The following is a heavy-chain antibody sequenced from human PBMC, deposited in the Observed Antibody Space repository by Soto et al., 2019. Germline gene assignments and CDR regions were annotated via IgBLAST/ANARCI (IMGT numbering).Heavy chain of an antibody. J-gene: IGHJ4*02. CDR3: GSSNWGSRVPH. Sequence: GGSLRLSCVASGFTFSSYWMHWVRQAPGKGLVWVSRINGDGSITRYADSVKGRFTISRDNTKNTLYVQMSSLRAEDTAVYYCGSSNWGSRVPHWGAGAMVTVST. V-gene: IGHV3-74*01. CDR1: GFTFSSYW. CDR2: INGDGSIT. D-gene: IGHD7-27*01.